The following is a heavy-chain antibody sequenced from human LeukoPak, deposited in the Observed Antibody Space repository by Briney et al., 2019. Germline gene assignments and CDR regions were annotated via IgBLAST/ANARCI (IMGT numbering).Heavy chain of an antibody. Sequence: PSETLSLTCTVSGGSISSGGYYWSWIRQHPGKGLEWIGYIYFSGSTYYNPSLKSRVTISVDTSKNQFSLKLSSVTAADTAVYYCAKDELTPTGYFDYWGQGTLVTVSS. CDR2: IYFSGST. CDR3: AKDELTPTGYFDY. J-gene: IGHJ4*02. V-gene: IGHV4-31*03. CDR1: GGSISSGGYY. D-gene: IGHD3-10*01.